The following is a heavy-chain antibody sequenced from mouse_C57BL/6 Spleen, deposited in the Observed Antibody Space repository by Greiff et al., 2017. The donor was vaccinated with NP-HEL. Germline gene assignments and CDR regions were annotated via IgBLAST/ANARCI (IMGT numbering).Heavy chain of an antibody. CDR3: ARSPYYGTPYWYFDV. Sequence: VQLQQPGAELVRPGSSVKLSCKASGYTFTSYWMHWVKQRPIQGLEWIGNIDPSDSETHYNQKFKDKATLTVDKSSSTAYMQLSSLTSEDSAVYYCARSPYYGTPYWYFDVWGTGTTVTVSS. CDR1: GYTFTSYW. CDR2: IDPSDSET. D-gene: IGHD1-1*01. V-gene: IGHV1-52*01. J-gene: IGHJ1*03.